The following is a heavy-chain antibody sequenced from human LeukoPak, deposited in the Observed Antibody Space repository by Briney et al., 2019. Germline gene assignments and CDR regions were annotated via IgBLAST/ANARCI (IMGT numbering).Heavy chain of an antibody. J-gene: IGHJ4*02. CDR3: ASIGSYYDSSGYRDY. V-gene: IGHV1-3*01. CDR1: GYTFTSYA. D-gene: IGHD3-22*01. CDR2: INAGNGNT. Sequence: ASVKVSCKASGYTFTSYAMHWVRQAPGQRLEWMGWINAGNGNTKYSQKFQGRVTITADESTSTAYMELSSLRSEDTAVYYCASIGSYYDSSGYRDYWGQGTLVTVSS.